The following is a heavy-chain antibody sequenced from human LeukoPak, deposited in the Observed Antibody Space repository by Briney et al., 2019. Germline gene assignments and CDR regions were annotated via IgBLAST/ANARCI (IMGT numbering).Heavy chain of an antibody. CDR3: TCGSGWYSPDY. V-gene: IGHV3-73*01. CDR1: GFLFSDSV. D-gene: IGHD6-19*01. J-gene: IGHJ4*02. CDR2: IRDKANSYAT. Sequence: GESLQLSCAASGFLFSDSVMHWVRQASGKGLKWVGRIRDKANSYATVYGASVKGSFTISRDDSKNTAYLQMNSLKTEDTAVYYCTCGSGWYSPDYWGQGTLVTVSS.